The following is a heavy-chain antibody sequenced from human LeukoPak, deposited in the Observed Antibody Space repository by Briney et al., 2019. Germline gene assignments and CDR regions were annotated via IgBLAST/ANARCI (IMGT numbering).Heavy chain of an antibody. Sequence: GESLRISRKGSGYSFTNYWITWVRQMPGKGLEWMGIIYPADSETRYSPSFQGQVTISADKSISTAYLQWSSLKASDTAMYYCARSPRDGYHDAFDVWGQGTMVSVSS. CDR3: ARSPRDGYHDAFDV. J-gene: IGHJ3*01. CDR1: GYSFTNYW. D-gene: IGHD5-24*01. CDR2: IYPADSET. V-gene: IGHV5-51*01.